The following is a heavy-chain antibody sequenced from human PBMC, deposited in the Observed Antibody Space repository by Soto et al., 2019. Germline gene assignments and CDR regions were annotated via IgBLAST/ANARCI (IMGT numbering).Heavy chain of an antibody. Sequence: QVQLVQSGAEVKKPGASVKVSCKASGYTFTSFGISWVRQAPGQGLEWRGWINAYNVYNVNTNYAQNLQGRVTMTTATSTSTDYMALRSLRSDDTAVYYCARARIFYGLDVWGQGTTVSVSS. CDR3: ARARIFYGLDV. D-gene: IGHD2-15*01. J-gene: IGHJ6*02. V-gene: IGHV1-18*01. CDR2: INAYNVYNVNT. CDR1: GYTFTSFG.